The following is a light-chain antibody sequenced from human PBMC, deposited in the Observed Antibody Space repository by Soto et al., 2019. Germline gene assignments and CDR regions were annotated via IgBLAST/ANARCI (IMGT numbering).Light chain of an antibody. V-gene: IGLV1-51*01. CDR3: GSWDSSLSAYV. CDR2: DDN. CDR1: SSNIGGNS. Sequence: QSLLTHPPAVSAAPGQKVTIACSGSSSNIGGNSVSWYQQLPGTSPKLLIYDDNKRPSGIPDRFSGSKSGTSATLGITGFQTVDEADYYCGSWDSSLSAYVFGTGTKVTVL. J-gene: IGLJ1*01.